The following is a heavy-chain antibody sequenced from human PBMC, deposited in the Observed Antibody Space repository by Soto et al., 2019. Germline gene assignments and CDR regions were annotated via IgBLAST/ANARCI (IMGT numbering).Heavy chain of an antibody. CDR2: IYYSGSP. V-gene: IGHV4-59*01. D-gene: IGHD5-12*01. J-gene: IGHJ4*02. CDR1: CGSISSYY. CDR3: ARNRDGYNPYCFDY. Sequence: SETLSLTCTVSCGSISSYYWTWIRQPPGKGLEWIGYIYYSGSPNYNPSLKSRVSISVDTSKNQFSLKLSSVTAADTAVYYCARNRDGYNPYCFDYWGQGTLVTVSS.